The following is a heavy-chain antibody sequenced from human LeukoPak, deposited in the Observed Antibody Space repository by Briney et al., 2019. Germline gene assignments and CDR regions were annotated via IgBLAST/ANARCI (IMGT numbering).Heavy chain of an antibody. V-gene: IGHV3-23*01. J-gene: IGHJ6*02. Sequence: GGSLRLSCAASGFTFSSYAMHWVRQAPGKGLEWVSAISGSGGSTYYADSVKGRFTISRDNSKNTLYLQMNSLRAEDTAVYYCAKEYSSSWYWTYYGMDVWGQGTTVTVSS. D-gene: IGHD6-13*01. CDR2: ISGSGGST. CDR1: GFTFSSYA. CDR3: AKEYSSSWYWTYYGMDV.